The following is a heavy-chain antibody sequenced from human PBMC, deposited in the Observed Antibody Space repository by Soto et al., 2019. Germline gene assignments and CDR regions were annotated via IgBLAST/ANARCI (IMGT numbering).Heavy chain of an antibody. V-gene: IGHV2-70*04. D-gene: IGHD4-17*01. CDR2: VDWDDDK. Sequence: SGPTLVNPTQTLTLTCTFSGFSLSSKGMRVSWIRQPPGKALEWLARVDWDDDKFYSPSLRTRLTISKDTSKNQVVLTMTNVDPKDTATYYCARSPGGFTVATYFFDYWGQGTLVTVSS. CDR3: ARSPGGFTVATYFFDY. J-gene: IGHJ4*02. CDR1: GFSLSSKGMR.